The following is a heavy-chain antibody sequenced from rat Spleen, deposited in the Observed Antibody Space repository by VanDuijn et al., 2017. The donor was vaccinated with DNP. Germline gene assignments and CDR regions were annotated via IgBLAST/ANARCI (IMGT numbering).Heavy chain of an antibody. CDR1: GYSITSNY. CDR3: ARSVYYYSTYIPFDH. CDR2: ISYSGGT. Sequence: EVQLQESGPGLVKPSQSLSLTCSVTGYSITSNYWGWIRKFPGNKMEWMGYISYSGGTRYNPSLKSRISITRDTSKNQFFLQLNSVTIEDTATYYCARSVYYYSTYIPFDHWGQGVMVTVSS. D-gene: IGHD1-2*01. V-gene: IGHV3-1*01. J-gene: IGHJ2*01.